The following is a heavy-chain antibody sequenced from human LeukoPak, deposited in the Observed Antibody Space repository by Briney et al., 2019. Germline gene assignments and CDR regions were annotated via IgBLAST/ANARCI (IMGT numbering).Heavy chain of an antibody. CDR2: INHSGST. CDR3: ARGPSVLLWFGESHPHFDY. J-gene: IGHJ4*02. Sequence: SETLSLTCAVYGGSFSGYYWSWIRQPPGKGLEWIGEINHSGSTNYNPSLKSRVTISVDTSKNHFSLKLSSVTAADTAVYYCARGPSVLLWFGESHPHFDYWGQGTLVTVSS. CDR1: GGSFSGYY. V-gene: IGHV4-34*01. D-gene: IGHD3-10*01.